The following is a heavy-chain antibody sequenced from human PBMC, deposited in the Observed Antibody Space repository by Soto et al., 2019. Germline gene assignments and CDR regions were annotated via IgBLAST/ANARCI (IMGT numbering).Heavy chain of an antibody. D-gene: IGHD3-10*01. CDR1: GGSFSGYQ. V-gene: IGHV4-34*01. CDR2: INDSGNI. CDR3: ARGVILWLLGLSPRGGYYYYMDV. Sequence: QVQLQQWGAGLLKPSETLSLTCAVYGGSFSGYQWSWIRQTPGKGLEWIGEINDSGNINYNPSLKSRVTILIVTTKKQIFLKLSSVTAADTAVEYCARGVILWLLGLSPRGGYYYYMDVWGKGTTVTVSS. J-gene: IGHJ6*03.